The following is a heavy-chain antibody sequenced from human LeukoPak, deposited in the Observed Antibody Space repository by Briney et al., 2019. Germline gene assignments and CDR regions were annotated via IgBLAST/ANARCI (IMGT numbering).Heavy chain of an antibody. CDR2: IYDSGST. D-gene: IGHD2-15*01. CDR1: GASIRSGDYY. Sequence: TSETLSLTCTVSGASIRSGDYYWSWIRQPPGKGLEWIGYIYDSGSTYYNPSLKSRITISVDTSENRFSLKLSSVTATDTAVYYCARDCSGGSCYGAFDIWGQGTMVTVSS. CDR3: ARDCSGGSCYGAFDI. J-gene: IGHJ3*02. V-gene: IGHV4-30-4*01.